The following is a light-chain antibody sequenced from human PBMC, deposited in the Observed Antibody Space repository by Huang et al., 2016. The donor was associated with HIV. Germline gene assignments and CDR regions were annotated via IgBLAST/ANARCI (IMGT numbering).Light chain of an antibody. CDR2: AAS. CDR3: QQSYSTPIT. CDR1: QSISTY. V-gene: IGKV1-39*01. Sequence: DIQMTQSPFSLSASVGDRVTITCRASQSISTYLHWYQHKPGKAPNLRIYAASSLQSGVQSRFSGRGSGTDFTLTISSLHPEDFATYICQQSYSTPITFGQGTRLEIK. J-gene: IGKJ5*01.